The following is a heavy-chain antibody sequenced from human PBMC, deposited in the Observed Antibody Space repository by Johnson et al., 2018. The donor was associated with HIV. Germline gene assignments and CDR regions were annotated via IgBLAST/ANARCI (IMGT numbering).Heavy chain of an antibody. CDR1: GFTFSSYA. CDR2: ISYDGSNE. Sequence: QMQLVESGGGVVQPGRSLRLSCAASGFTFSSYAMHWVRQAPGTGLEWVAVISYDGSNEYYAASVKGRFTISRDNSKNTLYLQMNSLRAEDTAVYYCARERGEGGSYYSFRRDAFDIWGQGTMVTVSS. J-gene: IGHJ3*02. D-gene: IGHD1-26*01. CDR3: ARERGEGGSYYSFRRDAFDI. V-gene: IGHV3-30*04.